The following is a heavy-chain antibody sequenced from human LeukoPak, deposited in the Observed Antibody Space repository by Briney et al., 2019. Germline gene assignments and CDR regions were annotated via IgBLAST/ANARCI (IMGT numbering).Heavy chain of an antibody. J-gene: IGHJ4*02. D-gene: IGHD3-10*01. CDR3: ARARYYYGSGSYLLDY. V-gene: IGHV1-2*02. CDR2: INPNSGGA. Sequence: ASVKVSCKASGYTFTGYYMHWVRQAPGQGLEWMGWINPNSGGANYAQKFQGRVTMTRDTSISTAYMELSRLRSDDTAVYYCARARYYYGSGSYLLDYWGQGTLVTVSS. CDR1: GYTFTGYY.